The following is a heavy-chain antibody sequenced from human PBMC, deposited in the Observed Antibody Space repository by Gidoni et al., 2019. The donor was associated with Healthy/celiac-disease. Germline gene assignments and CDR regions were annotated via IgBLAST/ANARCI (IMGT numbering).Heavy chain of an antibody. Sequence: QVQLVESGGGVVQPGRSLRLSCAASGFTFSSYGMHWVRQAPGKGLEWVAVISYDGSNKYYADSVKGRFTISRDNSKNTLYLQMNSLRAEDTAVYYCAKSSLGYYDFWSGWGYFDYWSQGTLVTVSS. CDR3: AKSSLGYYDFWSGWGYFDY. CDR1: GFTFSSYG. D-gene: IGHD3-3*01. J-gene: IGHJ4*02. V-gene: IGHV3-30*18. CDR2: ISYDGSNK.